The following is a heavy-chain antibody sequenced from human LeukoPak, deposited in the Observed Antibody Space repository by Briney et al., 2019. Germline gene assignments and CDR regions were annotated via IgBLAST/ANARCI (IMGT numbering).Heavy chain of an antibody. J-gene: IGHJ4*02. V-gene: IGHV1-24*01. CDR1: GYTLTELS. CDR2: FDPEDGET. Sequence: ASVKVSCKVSGYTLTELSMHWVRQAPGKGLEWMGGFDPEDGETIYAQKFQGRVTMTEDTSTDTAYMELGSLRSEDTAVYYCVTLYSGSYYFDYWGQGTLVTVSS. CDR3: VTLYSGSYYFDY. D-gene: IGHD1-26*01.